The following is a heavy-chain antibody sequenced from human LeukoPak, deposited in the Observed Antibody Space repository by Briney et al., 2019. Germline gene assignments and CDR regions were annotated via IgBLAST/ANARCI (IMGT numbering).Heavy chain of an antibody. Sequence: ASVKVSCKTSGYTFIDYYVHWIRQAPGQGLEWMGRINPSTGGTDFAQKFQGKVSMTRDTSISTAYMELSGLGSDDTAVYYCATLGEDKTDTPFDHWGQGTLVTVSS. CDR2: INPSTGGT. J-gene: IGHJ4*02. CDR1: GYTFIDYY. V-gene: IGHV1-2*06. D-gene: IGHD3-16*01. CDR3: ATLGEDKTDTPFDH.